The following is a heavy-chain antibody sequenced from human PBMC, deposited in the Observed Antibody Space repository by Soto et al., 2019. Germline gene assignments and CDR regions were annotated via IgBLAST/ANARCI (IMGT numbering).Heavy chain of an antibody. D-gene: IGHD3-22*01. V-gene: IGHV1-3*01. CDR3: ARVGFADYYDSSGYYSP. CDR1: GYTFTSYA. CDR2: INAGNGNT. J-gene: IGHJ4*02. Sequence: ASVKVSCKASGYTFTSYAMHCVRQAPGQRLEWMGWINAGNGNTKYSQKFQGRVTITRDTSASTAYMELSSLRSEDTAVYYCARVGFADYYDSSGYYSPWGQGTLVTVSS.